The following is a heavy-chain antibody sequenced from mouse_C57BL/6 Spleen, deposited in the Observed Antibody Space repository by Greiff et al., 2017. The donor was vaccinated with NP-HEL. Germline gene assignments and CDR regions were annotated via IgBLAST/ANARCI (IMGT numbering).Heavy chain of an antibody. D-gene: IGHD3-2*02. CDR3: ARGDSSGYEAWFAY. V-gene: IGHV1-81*01. J-gene: IGHJ3*01. CDR1: GYTFTSYG. CDR2: IYPRSGNT. Sequence: VQLQESGAELARPGASVKLSCKASGYTFTSYGISWVKQRTGQGLEWIGEIYPRSGNTYYNEKFKGKATLTADKSSSTAYMELRSLTSEDSAVYFCARGDSSGYEAWFAYGGQGTLVTVSA.